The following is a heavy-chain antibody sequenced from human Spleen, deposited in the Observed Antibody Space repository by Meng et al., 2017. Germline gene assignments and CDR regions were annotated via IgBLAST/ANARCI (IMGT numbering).Heavy chain of an antibody. J-gene: IGHJ4*02. V-gene: IGHV1-18*01. D-gene: IGHD3-22*01. Sequence: QVQLVQSGAEVQNPGASVKVSCKASGYTFTNYGLSWVRQAPGQGLEWMGWISTYNGNTNYAQKRQGRVTMTTDTSTSTAYMELRSLRSDDTAVYYCARAFTYDSSGIDYWGQGTLVTVSS. CDR2: ISTYNGNT. CDR1: GYTFTNYG. CDR3: ARAFTYDSSGIDY.